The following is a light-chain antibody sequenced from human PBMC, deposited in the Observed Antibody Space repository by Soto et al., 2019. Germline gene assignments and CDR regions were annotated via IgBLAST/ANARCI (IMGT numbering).Light chain of an antibody. V-gene: IGKV3-11*01. J-gene: IGKJ4*01. CDR1: QSVSLH. CDR3: QQRRDWPLT. Sequence: EIVLTQSPANLSLSPGERATLSCRASQSVSLHLAWYQQKPGQAPRLLIYAASNRATGVPGRFSGSGSGADFTLTISSLAPEDVAIYSCQQRRDWPLTLGGATKVDIK. CDR2: AAS.